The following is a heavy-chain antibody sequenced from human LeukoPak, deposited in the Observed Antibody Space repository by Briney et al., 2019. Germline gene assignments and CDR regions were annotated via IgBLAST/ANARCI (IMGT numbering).Heavy chain of an antibody. J-gene: IGHJ4*02. Sequence: GGSLRLSCAASGFTFSNYGMSWVRQAPGKGLQWVSGISGSGGERYYTESVKGRFTISRDNSKNTLYLQMNSLKTEDTAVYYCTTDNTDCTSTSCYGLDYWGQGTLVTVSS. D-gene: IGHD2-2*01. CDR1: GFTFSNYG. V-gene: IGHV3-23*01. CDR3: TTDNTDCTSTSCYGLDY. CDR2: ISGSGGER.